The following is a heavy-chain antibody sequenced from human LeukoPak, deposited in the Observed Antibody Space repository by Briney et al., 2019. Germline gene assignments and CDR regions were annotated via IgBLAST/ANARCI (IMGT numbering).Heavy chain of an antibody. D-gene: IGHD6-6*01. CDR3: VRDRPHNCFDP. CDR2: IDNDGTNT. J-gene: IGHJ5*02. V-gene: IGHV3-74*01. Sequence: PGGSLRLSCAASEFTFSAHWMHWVRQVPGKGLVYIAYIDNDGTNTNYADSVKGRFTISRVNAKNTLYLQMNSLRVEDTAVYYCVRDRPHNCFDPWGQGTLVTVSS. CDR1: EFTFSAHW.